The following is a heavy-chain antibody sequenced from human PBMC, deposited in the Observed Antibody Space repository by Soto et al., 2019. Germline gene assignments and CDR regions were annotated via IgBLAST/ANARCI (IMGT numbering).Heavy chain of an antibody. CDR1: GYSFTSYW. J-gene: IGHJ6*02. Sequence: GESLKIYCKGSGYSFTSYWIGWVRQMPGKGLEWMGIIYPGDSDTRYSPSFQGQVTISADKSISTAYLQWSSLKASDTAMYYCARHSYSYGPGYYYYYGMDVWGQGTTVTVSS. D-gene: IGHD5-18*01. CDR3: ARHSYSYGPGYYYYYGMDV. CDR2: IYPGDSDT. V-gene: IGHV5-51*01.